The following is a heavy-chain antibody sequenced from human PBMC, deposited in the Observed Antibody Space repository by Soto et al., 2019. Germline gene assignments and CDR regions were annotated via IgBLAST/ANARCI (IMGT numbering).Heavy chain of an antibody. CDR3: ARGVRGAYGLDI. Sequence: PGGSLRLSCAASGLTFSSHWMHWVRQAPGKGLVWVSRIDSDGSRTNYADSVKGRFTISRDNAKNTVYLQMNSLRVEETAVYYCARGVRGAYGLDIWGQGTMVTVS. D-gene: IGHD2-21*01. V-gene: IGHV3-74*01. CDR1: GLTFSSHW. CDR2: IDSDGSRT. J-gene: IGHJ3*02.